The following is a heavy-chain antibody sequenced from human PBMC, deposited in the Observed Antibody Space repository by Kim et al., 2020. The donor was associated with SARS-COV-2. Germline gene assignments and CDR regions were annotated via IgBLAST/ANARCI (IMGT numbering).Heavy chain of an antibody. CDR1: GFTFSDYY. V-gene: IGHV3-11*04. D-gene: IGHD2-15*01. CDR2: ISNSGSTI. CDR3: AREDGGNPKYYYYYGMDV. J-gene: IGHJ6*02. Sequence: GGSLRLSCAASGFTFSDYYMTWIRQAPGKGLEWVSYISNSGSTIYYADSVKGRFTISRDNAKNSLYLQMNSLRSEDTAVYYCAREDGGNPKYYYYYGMDVWGQGTTVTVSS.